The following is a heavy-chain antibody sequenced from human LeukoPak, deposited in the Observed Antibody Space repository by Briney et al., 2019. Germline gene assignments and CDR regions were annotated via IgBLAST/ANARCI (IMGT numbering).Heavy chain of an antibody. CDR2: ISTSSSYL. J-gene: IGHJ4*02. V-gene: IGHV3-21*01. CDR1: GFTCSDYT. CDR3: ARVSISGGGVDY. D-gene: IGHD3-16*01. Sequence: GGSLRLSCAASGFTCSDYTMTCVRQAPGKGLEWVSCISTSSSYLYYADSLQGRFTVSRDNIENSLFLQMNSLIAEDTAVYYCARVSISGGGVDYWGQGTLVTVPS.